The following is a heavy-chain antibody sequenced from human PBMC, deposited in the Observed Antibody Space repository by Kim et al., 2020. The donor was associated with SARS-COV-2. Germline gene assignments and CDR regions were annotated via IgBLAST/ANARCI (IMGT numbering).Heavy chain of an antibody. V-gene: IGHV1-69*04. CDR3: AREWELRGGWFDP. J-gene: IGHJ5*02. Sequence: YAQKFQGRVTITADKSTGTAYMELSSLRSEDTAVYYCAREWELRGGWFDPWGQGTLVTVSS. D-gene: IGHD1-26*01.